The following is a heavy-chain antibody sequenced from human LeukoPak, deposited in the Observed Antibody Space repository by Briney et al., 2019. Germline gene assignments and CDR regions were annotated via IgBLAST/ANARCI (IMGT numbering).Heavy chain of an antibody. D-gene: IGHD1-20*01. CDR3: ARGWSDNWNDGSLYDY. Sequence: SETPSLTRTVSGGSLSSFYWSWIRQPPGEGPEWIGYIYYSGSTNYNPSLKSRVTISVDTSKNQFSLKLSSVTAADTAVYYCARGWSDNWNDGSLYDYWGQGTLVTVSS. V-gene: IGHV4-59*01. CDR2: IYYSGST. CDR1: GGSLSSFY. J-gene: IGHJ4*02.